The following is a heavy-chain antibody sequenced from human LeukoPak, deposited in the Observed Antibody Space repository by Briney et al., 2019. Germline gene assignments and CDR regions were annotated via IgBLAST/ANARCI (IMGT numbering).Heavy chain of an antibody. Sequence: PGGSLRLSCAASGFTFNTYSMNWVRQAPGKGLEWVSSISDNSNYIYYSDSVEGRFTISRDNAKNSLYLQMNSLRAEDTAVYYCARRVGNNDVFDIWGQGTMVTVSS. D-gene: IGHD1-26*01. CDR2: ISDNSNYI. CDR1: GFTFNTYS. V-gene: IGHV3-21*04. J-gene: IGHJ3*02. CDR3: ARRVGNNDVFDI.